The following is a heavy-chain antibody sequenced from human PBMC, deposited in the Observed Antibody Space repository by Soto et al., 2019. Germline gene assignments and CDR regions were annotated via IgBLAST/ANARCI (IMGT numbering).Heavy chain of an antibody. CDR3: ARDFRDYGGNSHFQH. V-gene: IGHV3-33*01. CDR2: IWYDGSNK. J-gene: IGHJ1*01. D-gene: IGHD4-17*01. CDR1: GFTFSSYG. Sequence: QVQLVESGGGVVQPGRSLRLSCAASGFTFSSYGMHWVRQAPGKGLEWVAVIWYDGSNKYYADSVKGRFTISRDNSKNTLYLQMNSLRAEDTAVCYCARDFRDYGGNSHFQHWGQGTLVTVSS.